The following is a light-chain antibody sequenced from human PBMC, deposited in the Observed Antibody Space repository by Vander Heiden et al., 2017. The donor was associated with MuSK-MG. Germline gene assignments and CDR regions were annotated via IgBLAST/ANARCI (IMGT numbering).Light chain of an antibody. CDR1: QRLNGD. CDR2: PAA. J-gene: IGKJ3*01. CDR3: QQSDSPPFT. V-gene: IGKV1-39*01. Sequence: DRVTIACLPSQRLNGDLNLYQQTPGKAPKSLIYPAASFQMGLPSSFTDGASGTDVTLTISMLQPEDFVNYYRQQSDSPPFTFGHGTKVDFK.